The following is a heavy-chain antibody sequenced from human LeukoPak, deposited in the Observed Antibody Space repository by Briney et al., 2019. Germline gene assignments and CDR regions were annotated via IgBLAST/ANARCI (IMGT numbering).Heavy chain of an antibody. J-gene: IGHJ4*02. V-gene: IGHV1-18*04. CDR1: GYSFSNYW. Sequence: GESLKISCMGSGYSFSNYWIGWLRQAPGQGLEWVGWISVYRGNTKFAQSFQGRVAMTTDTSTTTAYMELTSLRSDDTAVYFCAGSKSNYDNSGYMPLDFWGQGTLVTVSS. D-gene: IGHD3-22*01. CDR2: ISVYRGNT. CDR3: AGSKSNYDNSGYMPLDF.